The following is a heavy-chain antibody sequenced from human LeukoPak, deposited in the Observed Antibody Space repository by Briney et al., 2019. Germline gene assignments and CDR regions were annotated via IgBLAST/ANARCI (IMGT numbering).Heavy chain of an antibody. D-gene: IGHD3-3*01. Sequence: GRSLRLFCAASGFTFSSYAMHWVRQAPGKGLEWVAVISYDGSNKYYADSVKGRFTISRDNSKNTLYLQMNSLRAEDTAVYYCARVSAPYYDFWSSFFDPWGQGTLVTVSS. CDR1: GFTFSSYA. J-gene: IGHJ5*02. CDR2: ISYDGSNK. V-gene: IGHV3-30-3*01. CDR3: ARVSAPYYDFWSSFFDP.